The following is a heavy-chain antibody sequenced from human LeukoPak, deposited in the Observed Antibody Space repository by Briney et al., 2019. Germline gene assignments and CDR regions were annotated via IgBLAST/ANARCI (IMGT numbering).Heavy chain of an antibody. Sequence: GGSLRLSCAASGFTFSDYYMSWIRQAPGKGLEWVSYISSGGSTIYYADSVKGRFTISRDNAKNSLYLQMNSLRAEDTAVYYCARDQHDSSGYPRAWAFDIWGQGTMVTVSS. CDR1: GFTFSDYY. J-gene: IGHJ3*02. CDR3: ARDQHDSSGYPRAWAFDI. V-gene: IGHV3-11*04. D-gene: IGHD3-22*01. CDR2: ISSGGSTI.